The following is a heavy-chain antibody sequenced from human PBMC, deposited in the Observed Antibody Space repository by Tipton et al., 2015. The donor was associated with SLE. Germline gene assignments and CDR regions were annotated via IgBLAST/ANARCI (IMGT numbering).Heavy chain of an antibody. V-gene: IGHV1-18*01. CDR1: GYTFSSYG. D-gene: IGHD3-3*01. CDR3: ARHLNYYDFWSGYDYYGMDV. CDR2: ISAYNGNT. Sequence: QVQLVQSGAEVKKPGASVKVSCKASGYTFSSYGISWVRQAPGQGLEWMGWISAYNGNTNYAQNLQGRVTMTTDTSTRTAYMELRSLRSDDTAVYYCARHLNYYDFWSGYDYYGMDVWGQGTTVTVSS. J-gene: IGHJ6*02.